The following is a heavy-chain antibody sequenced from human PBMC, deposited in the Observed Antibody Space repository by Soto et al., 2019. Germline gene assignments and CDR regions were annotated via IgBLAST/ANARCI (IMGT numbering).Heavy chain of an antibody. J-gene: IGHJ4*02. CDR3: ARGHAGYYGSGSYYKWAFPFDY. CDR1: GGSFSGYY. V-gene: IGHV4-34*01. D-gene: IGHD3-10*01. Sequence: SETLSLTCAVYGGSFSGYYWSWIRQPPGKGLEWIGEINHSGSTNYNPSLKSRVTISVDTSKNQFSLKLSSVTAADTAVYYCARGHAGYYGSGSYYKWAFPFDYWGQGTLVTVSS. CDR2: INHSGST.